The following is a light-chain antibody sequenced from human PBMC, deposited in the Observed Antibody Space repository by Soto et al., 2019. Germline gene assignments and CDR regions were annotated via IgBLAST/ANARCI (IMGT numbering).Light chain of an antibody. CDR1: SSDVGAYNY. Sequence: QSVLTQPASVSGSPGQSITISCTGTSSDVGAYNYVSWFQQHPGKAPKLMIYEVSNRPSGVSDRFSASKSGNTASLTISGLQAEDEADYYCSSYTGYSTSAVFGSGTKVTVL. CDR3: SSYTGYSTSAV. V-gene: IGLV2-14*01. CDR2: EVS. J-gene: IGLJ2*01.